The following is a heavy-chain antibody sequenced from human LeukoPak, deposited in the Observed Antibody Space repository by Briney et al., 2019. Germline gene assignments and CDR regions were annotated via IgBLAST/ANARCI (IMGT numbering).Heavy chain of an antibody. CDR1: GSTFSSYV. CDR3: ARPHSGYTYGYT. D-gene: IGHD5-18*01. V-gene: IGHV3-33*01. Sequence: GGSLRLSCEASGSTFSSYVMHWVRQAPGKGLEWVALIWYDGTNKYYAESVKGRFTISRENSKDTLFLQMNSLRAEDTAVYYCARPHSGYTYGYTRGQGALVTVSS. CDR2: IWYDGTNK. J-gene: IGHJ4*02.